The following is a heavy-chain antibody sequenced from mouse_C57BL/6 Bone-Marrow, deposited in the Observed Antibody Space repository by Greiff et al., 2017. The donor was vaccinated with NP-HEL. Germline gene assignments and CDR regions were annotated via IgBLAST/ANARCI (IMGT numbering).Heavy chain of an antibody. CDR1: GYTFTSYT. V-gene: IGHV1-4*01. CDR2: INPSSGYT. J-gene: IGHJ3*01. CDR3: ARSNYRFAY. D-gene: IGHD2-1*01. Sequence: VKLMESGAELARPGASVKMSCKASGYTFTSYTMHWVNQRPGQGLEWIGYINPSSGYTKYNQKFKDKATLTADKSSSTAYMQLSSLTSEYSAVYDCARSNYRFAYWGQGTLVTVSA.